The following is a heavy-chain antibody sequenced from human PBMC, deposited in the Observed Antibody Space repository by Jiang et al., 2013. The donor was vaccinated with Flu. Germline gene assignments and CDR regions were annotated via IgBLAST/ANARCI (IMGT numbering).Heavy chain of an antibody. J-gene: IGHJ6*04. CDR2: ISWDGGST. CDR3: AKDLTRGYSYGLESYYDSSELFRYYYGMDV. CDR1: GFTFDDYA. D-gene: IGHD5-18*01. V-gene: IGHV3-43D*04. Sequence: VQLLESGGVVVQPGGSLRLSCAASGFTFDDYAMHWVRQAPGKGLEWVSLISWDGGSTYYADSVKGRFTISRDNSKNSLYLQMNSLRAEDTALYYCAKDLTRGYSYGLESYYDSSELFRYYYGMDVWAKGPRSPSPQ.